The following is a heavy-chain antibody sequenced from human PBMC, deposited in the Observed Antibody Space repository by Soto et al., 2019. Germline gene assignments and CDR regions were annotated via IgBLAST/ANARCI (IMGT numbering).Heavy chain of an antibody. CDR3: ARDLAAGDL. J-gene: IGHJ5*02. CDR1: GYTFINYY. Sequence: GASVKVSCKASGYTFINYYIHWVRQAPGQGLEWMAIINPMGGSTNYAQEFQGRVTLTSDTSTSTVYMELSSLRFEDTALFYCARDLAAGDLWGQGTLLTVSS. CDR2: INPMGGST. D-gene: IGHD6-13*01. V-gene: IGHV1-46*01.